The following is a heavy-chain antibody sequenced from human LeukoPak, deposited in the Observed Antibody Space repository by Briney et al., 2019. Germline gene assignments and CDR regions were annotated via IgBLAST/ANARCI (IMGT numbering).Heavy chain of an antibody. J-gene: IGHJ4*02. V-gene: IGHV3-30*04. CDR2: ISYDGSNK. D-gene: IGHD2-2*01. CDR3: ASLSRSGGVVPQN. CDR1: GFTFSSYA. Sequence: GRSLRLSCAASGFTFSSYAMHWVRQAPGKGLEWVAVISYDGSNKYYADSVKGRFTISRDNSKNTLYLQMNSLRAEDTAVYYCASLSRSGGVVPQNWGQGTLVTVSS.